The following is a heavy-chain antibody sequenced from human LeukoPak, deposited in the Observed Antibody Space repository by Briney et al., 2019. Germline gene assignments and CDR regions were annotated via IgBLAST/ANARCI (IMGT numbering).Heavy chain of an antibody. D-gene: IGHD6-13*01. Sequence: ASVKVSCKASGYTFTGYCMHWVRQAPGQGLEWMGWISAYNGNTNYAQKLQGRVTMTTDTSTSTAYMELRSLRSDDTAVYYCARGSESSWYSRKGWFDPWGQGTLVTVSS. CDR1: GYTFTGYC. V-gene: IGHV1-18*04. J-gene: IGHJ5*02. CDR3: ARGSESSWYSRKGWFDP. CDR2: ISAYNGNT.